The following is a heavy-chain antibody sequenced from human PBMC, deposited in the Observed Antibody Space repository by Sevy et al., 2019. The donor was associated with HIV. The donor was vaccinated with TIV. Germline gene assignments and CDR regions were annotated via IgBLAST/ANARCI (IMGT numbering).Heavy chain of an antibody. CDR3: ARDVPGIASIAAAGFDY. Sequence: GGSLRLSCAVSGFSFDSYGMTWVRQAPGKGLEWVANIKQDGSEKYYVDSVKGRFTISRDNAKNSLYLQMNSLRAEDTAVYYCARDVPGIASIAAAGFDYWGQGTLVTVSS. J-gene: IGHJ4*02. V-gene: IGHV3-7*01. D-gene: IGHD6-13*01. CDR2: IKQDGSEK. CDR1: GFSFDSYG.